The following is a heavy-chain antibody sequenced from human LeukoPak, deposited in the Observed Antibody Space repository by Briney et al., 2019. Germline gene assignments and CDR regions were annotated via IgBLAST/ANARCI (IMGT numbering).Heavy chain of an antibody. CDR2: IKQDGSEK. CDR3: ARRTHRIQLWEYYFDY. D-gene: IGHD5-18*01. CDR1: GFTFSSYW. Sequence: AGGSLRLSCAASGFTFSSYWMSWVRQAPGKGLEWVANIKQDGSEKYYVDSVKGRFTISRDNAKNSLYLQMNSPRAEDTAVYYCARRTHRIQLWEYYFDYWGQGTLVTVSS. V-gene: IGHV3-7*05. J-gene: IGHJ4*02.